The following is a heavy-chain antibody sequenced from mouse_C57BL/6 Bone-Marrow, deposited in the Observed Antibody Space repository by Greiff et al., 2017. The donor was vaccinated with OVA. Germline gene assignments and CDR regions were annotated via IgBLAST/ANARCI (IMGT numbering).Heavy chain of an antibody. CDR2: IDPTGGGT. Sequence: QVQLQQPGAELVKPGASVKLSCKASGYTFTSYWMHWVKQRPGRGLEWIGRIDPTGGGTKYNEKFKSKATLTVDKPSSTAYMQLSSLTSEDSAVYYCARSGGLRRRYAMDYWGQGTSVTVSS. J-gene: IGHJ4*01. CDR1: GYTFTSYW. V-gene: IGHV1-72*01. CDR3: ARSGGLRRRYAMDY. D-gene: IGHD2-4*01.